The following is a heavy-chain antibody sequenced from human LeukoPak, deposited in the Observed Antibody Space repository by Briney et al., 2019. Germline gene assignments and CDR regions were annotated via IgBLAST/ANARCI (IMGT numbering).Heavy chain of an antibody. V-gene: IGHV3-23*01. Sequence: GGSLRLSCTASGFTFSSYAMSWVRQAPEKGLEWVSAISGSGGSTYYADSVKGRFTISRDNSKNTLYLQMNSLRAEDTAVYYCAKDLSLALPPRYYDYWGQGTLVTVSS. CDR3: AKDLSLALPPRYYDY. CDR1: GFTFSSYA. CDR2: ISGSGGST. J-gene: IGHJ4*02. D-gene: IGHD1-26*01.